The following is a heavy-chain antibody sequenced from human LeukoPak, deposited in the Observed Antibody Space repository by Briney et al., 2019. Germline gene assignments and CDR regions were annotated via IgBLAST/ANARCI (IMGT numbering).Heavy chain of an antibody. CDR2: IWYDGSNK. V-gene: IGHV3-33*01. D-gene: IGHD5-12*01. CDR3: ARATWLRSEHIDY. J-gene: IGHJ4*02. Sequence: GGSLRLSCAASGFTFSSYGMHWVRQAPGKGLEWVAVIWYDGSNKYYADSVKGRFTISRDNSKNTLHLQMNSLRAEDTAVYYCARATWLRSEHIDYWGQGTLVTVSS. CDR1: GFTFSSYG.